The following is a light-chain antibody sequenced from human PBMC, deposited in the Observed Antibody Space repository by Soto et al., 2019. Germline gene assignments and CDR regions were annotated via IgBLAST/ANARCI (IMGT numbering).Light chain of an antibody. CDR2: DVS. CDR1: SSDVGSYNY. V-gene: IGLV2-14*03. CDR3: NSYTGSSTPSV. Sequence: QSVLTQPASVSGSPGQSITISCTGTSSDVGSYNYVSWYQQHPGKAPKLMIYDVSNRPSGVSNRFSGSKSGNTASLTISGLQAEDLADYYCNSYTGSSTPSVLGTGTRVTVL. J-gene: IGLJ1*01.